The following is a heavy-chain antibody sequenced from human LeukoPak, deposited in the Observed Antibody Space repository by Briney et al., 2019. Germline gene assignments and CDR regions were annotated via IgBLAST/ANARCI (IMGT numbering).Heavy chain of an antibody. CDR2: ISSSGSTI. Sequence: GGSLRLSCAASGFTVSSNYMSWVRQAPGKGLEWVSYISSSGSTIYYADSVKGRFTISRDNAKNSLYLQMNSLRAEDTAVYYCARVGAYYGYAFDIWGQGTMVTVSS. J-gene: IGHJ3*02. CDR3: ARVGAYYGYAFDI. V-gene: IGHV3-11*01. D-gene: IGHD3-10*01. CDR1: GFTVSSNY.